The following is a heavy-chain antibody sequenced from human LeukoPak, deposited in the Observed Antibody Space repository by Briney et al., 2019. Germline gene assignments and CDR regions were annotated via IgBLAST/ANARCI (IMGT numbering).Heavy chain of an antibody. CDR1: GFTFSSHT. Sequence: GGSLRLSCAASGFTFSSHTMSWVRQAPGKGLEWVSVISGSGGTTYYADSVKGRFTISRDNSKNTLYLQMNSLRAEDTAVYYCAKDRLMITFGGVIVLDYWGQGTLVTVSS. CDR2: ISGSGGTT. CDR3: AKDRLMITFGGVIVLDY. J-gene: IGHJ4*02. V-gene: IGHV3-23*01. D-gene: IGHD3-16*02.